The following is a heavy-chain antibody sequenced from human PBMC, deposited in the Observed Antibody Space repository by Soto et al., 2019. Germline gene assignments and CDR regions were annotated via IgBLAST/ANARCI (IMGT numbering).Heavy chain of an antibody. Sequence: SETLSLTCTVSGGSINSFYWSWIRLPPGKGPEWIAYVSSSGNTNHNPSLKSRVDISVDTSKNQFSLRLSSVTAADTGIYYCARIYSWNVVEYWGKGTQVT. D-gene: IGHD1-26*01. CDR3: ARIYSWNVVEY. V-gene: IGHV4-59*01. CDR1: GGSINSFY. J-gene: IGHJ4*02. CDR2: VSSSGNT.